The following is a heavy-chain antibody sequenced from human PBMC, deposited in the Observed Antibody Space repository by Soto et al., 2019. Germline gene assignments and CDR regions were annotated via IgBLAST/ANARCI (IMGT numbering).Heavy chain of an antibody. CDR3: ARCSLVVILVPGGAS. CDR1: GGSISSGGYY. CDR2: IYYNGNT. J-gene: IGHJ4*02. V-gene: IGHV4-31*03. Sequence: SETLSLTCTVSGGSISSGGYYWSWIRQHPGRGLEWIGCIYYNGNTYYNPSLKSRVTVSVDTSKNQFSLNGRSVTAADTAVYFGARCSLVVILVPGGASGGEGTLV. D-gene: IGHD3-22*01.